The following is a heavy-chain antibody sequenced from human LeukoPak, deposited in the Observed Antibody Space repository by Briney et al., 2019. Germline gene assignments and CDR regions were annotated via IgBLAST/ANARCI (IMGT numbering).Heavy chain of an antibody. CDR1: GGSFSGYY. D-gene: IGHD2-2*01. CDR2: INHSGST. CDR3: ARGSTGYCSSTSCYEVDY. J-gene: IGHJ4*02. V-gene: IGHV4-34*01. Sequence: LETLSLTCAVYGGSFSGYYWSWIRQPPGKGLEWIGEINHSGSTNYNPSLKSRVTISVDTSKNQFSLKLSSVTAADTAVYYCARGSTGYCSSTSCYEVDYWGQGTLVTVSS.